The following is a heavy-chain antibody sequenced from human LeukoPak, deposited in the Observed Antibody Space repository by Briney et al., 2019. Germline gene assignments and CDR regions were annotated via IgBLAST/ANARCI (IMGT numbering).Heavy chain of an antibody. Sequence: ASVKVSCKASGGTFSSYAISWVRQAPGQGLEWMGWINPNSGGTNYAQKFQGRVTMTRDTSISTAYMELSRLRSDDTAVYYCARDHCSGGSCYGMDVWGQGTTVTVSS. D-gene: IGHD2-15*01. V-gene: IGHV1-2*02. J-gene: IGHJ6*02. CDR2: INPNSGGT. CDR3: ARDHCSGGSCYGMDV. CDR1: GGTFSSYA.